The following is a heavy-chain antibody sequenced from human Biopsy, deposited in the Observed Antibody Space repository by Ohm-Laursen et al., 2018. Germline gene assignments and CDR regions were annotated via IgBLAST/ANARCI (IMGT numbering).Heavy chain of an antibody. D-gene: IGHD3-3*01. Sequence: GTLSLTCTVSGGSIGGSGDYWSWIRQPPGKGLEWIGYISDTGTTNYNPSPRGRVAMSVDTSKNQFSLQLTSVTAADTAMFFCARLFRLDDYWNDDPPDGFDVWGQGTMVTVSS. J-gene: IGHJ3*01. CDR1: GGSIGGSGDY. CDR2: ISDTGTT. V-gene: IGHV4-61*08. CDR3: ARLFRLDDYWNDDPPDGFDV.